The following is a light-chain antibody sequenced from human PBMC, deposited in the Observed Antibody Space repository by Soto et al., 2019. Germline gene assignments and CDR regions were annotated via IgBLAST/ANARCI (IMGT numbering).Light chain of an antibody. CDR3: QQYGTLPPT. J-gene: IGKJ4*01. CDR1: QTVINTY. CDR2: GAS. V-gene: IGKV3-20*01. Sequence: EIVLTQSPGTLSLSPGERATLSCRASQTVINTYLAWYQQKSGQAPKFLIYGASNRATGIPDRFSGSGSGTDFTLTISRLEPEDFAVYYCQQYGTLPPTFGVGTKVEI.